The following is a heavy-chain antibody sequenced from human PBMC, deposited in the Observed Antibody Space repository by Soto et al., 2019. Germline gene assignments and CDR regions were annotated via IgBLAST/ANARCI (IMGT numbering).Heavy chain of an antibody. D-gene: IGHD6-19*01. J-gene: IGHJ5*02. CDR3: ARSRRIAVADSWFDP. CDR2: INAGNGNT. Sequence: QVQLVQSGAEVKKPGASVKVSCKASGYTFTSYAMHWVRQAPGQRLEWMGWINAGNGNTKYSQKFQGRVTITRDTSPSTAYMELSSLRSEDTAVYYCARSRRIAVADSWFDPWGQGTLVTVSS. CDR1: GYTFTSYA. V-gene: IGHV1-3*01.